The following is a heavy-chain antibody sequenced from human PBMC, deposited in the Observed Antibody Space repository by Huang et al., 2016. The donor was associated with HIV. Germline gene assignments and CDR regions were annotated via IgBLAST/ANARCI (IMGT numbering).Heavy chain of an antibody. V-gene: IGHV3-7*01. CDR1: TVTFGAYW. J-gene: IGHJ6*02. Sequence: VESGGRSVQPGGSIRLSCVGSTVTFGAYWMSWVRQPPGKGLEWVANIKQDETEKYYVDSVKGRFNISRDNAKKVLFLEMDALRVEDTAIYFCATKTAGMDIWGQGTTVIVSS. CDR2: IKQDETEK. CDR3: ATKTAGMDI.